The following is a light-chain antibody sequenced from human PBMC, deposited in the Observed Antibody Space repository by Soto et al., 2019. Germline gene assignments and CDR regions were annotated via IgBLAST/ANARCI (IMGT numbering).Light chain of an antibody. CDR2: GAS. CDR3: QHHNSYSQT. CDR1: QSIRYY. J-gene: IGKJ1*01. V-gene: IGKV1-5*01. Sequence: SVGDRVTITCRASQSIRYYLAWYQQMPGKAPKLLIYGASSLQSGVPSRFSGSGSGTEFTLTISSLQPDDFATYFCQHHNSYSQTFGQGTKVDIK.